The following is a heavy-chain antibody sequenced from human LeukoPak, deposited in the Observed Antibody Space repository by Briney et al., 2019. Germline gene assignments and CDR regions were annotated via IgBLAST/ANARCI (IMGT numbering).Heavy chain of an antibody. Sequence: GGSLRLSCAASGFTFSTYLMTWVRQAPGKGLEWVANMKQDGSEKYYVDSVKGRFTISRDNAKNSMYLQMDSLRAEDTAVYYCRYGSGSYSFDYWGQGTLVTVSS. V-gene: IGHV3-7*02. CDR1: GFTFSTYL. CDR3: RYGSGSYSFDY. J-gene: IGHJ4*02. CDR2: MKQDGSEK. D-gene: IGHD3-10*01.